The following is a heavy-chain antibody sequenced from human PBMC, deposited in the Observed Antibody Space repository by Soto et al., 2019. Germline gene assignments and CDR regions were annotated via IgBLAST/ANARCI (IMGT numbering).Heavy chain of an antibody. CDR3: ATSNMIVVEHFDY. CDR1: GYTLTVLS. J-gene: IGHJ4*02. D-gene: IGHD3-22*01. V-gene: IGHV1-24*01. CDR2: FDPEDGET. Sequence: ASVKVSCKVSGYTLTVLSMHWVRQAPGKGLEWMGGFDPEDGETIYAQKFQGRVTMTEDTSTDTAYMELSSLRSEDTAVYYCATSNMIVVEHFDYWGQGTVVTVSS.